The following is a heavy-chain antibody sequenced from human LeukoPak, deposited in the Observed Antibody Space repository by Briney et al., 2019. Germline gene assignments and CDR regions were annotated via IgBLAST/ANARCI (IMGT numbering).Heavy chain of an antibody. V-gene: IGHV4-59*01. CDR2: IFYSGRT. CDR1: GASTSGYY. CDR3: AREALGTSDFDY. Sequence: SETLSLTCSVSGASTSGYYWTWIRQPPGKGLEWIGYIFYSGRTNYTPSLKSRVTISIDTSKNQFSLKLRSVTAADTAVYYCAREALGTSDFDYWGQGTLVTVSS. D-gene: IGHD7-27*01. J-gene: IGHJ4*02.